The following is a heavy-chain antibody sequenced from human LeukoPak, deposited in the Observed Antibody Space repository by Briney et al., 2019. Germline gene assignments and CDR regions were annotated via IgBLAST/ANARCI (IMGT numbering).Heavy chain of an antibody. CDR2: ISSRSTTI. V-gene: IGHV3-11*01. CDR1: GFDFRNAF. D-gene: IGHD6-19*01. J-gene: IGHJ4*02. Sequence: PGGSLRLSCTASGFDFRNAFMSWVRQAPGRGLEWISYISSRSTTIYYADSVKGRFTISRDNGKNTVYLQMNNLRVDDTAVFYCGKGSLAVAATPLHFWGQGTLVTVSS. CDR3: GKGSLAVAATPLHF.